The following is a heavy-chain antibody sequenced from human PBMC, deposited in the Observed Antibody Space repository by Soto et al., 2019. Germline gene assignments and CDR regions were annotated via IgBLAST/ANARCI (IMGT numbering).Heavy chain of an antibody. CDR1: GFSLDSTAVG. CDR3: AHFILGGTFVRGVNFDY. CDR2: IYWDGDK. D-gene: IGHD3-10*01. V-gene: IGHV2-5*02. Sequence: QITLNESGPTLVKPMQTLTLTCNFSGFSLDSTAVGVGWLRQPPGKALECLALIYWDGDKRYNPSLTNRVIITKDTSKNQVVLTMTDMAPADTGTSFCAHFILGGTFVRGVNFDYWGQGVLVTVSS. J-gene: IGHJ4*02.